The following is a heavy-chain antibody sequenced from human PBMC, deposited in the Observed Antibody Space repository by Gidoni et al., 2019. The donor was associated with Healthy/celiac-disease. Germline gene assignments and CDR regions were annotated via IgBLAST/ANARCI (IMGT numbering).Heavy chain of an antibody. D-gene: IGHD3-3*01. CDR2: INHSGST. CDR3: ARVGSTIPVLWYTGSIQAFDI. CDR1: GGSFSGYY. J-gene: IGHJ3*02. Sequence: QVQLQQWGAGLLKPSETLSLTCAVYGGSFSGYYWSWIRQPPGKGLEWIGEINHSGSTNYNPSLKSRVTISVDTSKNQFSLKLSSVTAADTAVYYCARVGSTIPVLWYTGSIQAFDIWGQGTMVTVSS. V-gene: IGHV4-34*01.